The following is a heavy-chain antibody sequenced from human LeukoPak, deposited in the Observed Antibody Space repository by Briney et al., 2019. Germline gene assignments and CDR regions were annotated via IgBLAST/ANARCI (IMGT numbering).Heavy chain of an antibody. CDR3: ARDKILWFGELPYNWFDP. CDR1: GFTFSSCG. D-gene: IGHD3-10*01. Sequence: GGSLRLSCAASGFTFSSCGMHWVRQAPRKGLEWVAVISYYGSNKYYAGSVKGRFTISRDNSKNTLYLQMNSLRAEDTAVYYCARDKILWFGELPYNWFDPWGQGTLVTVSS. V-gene: IGHV3-30*03. CDR2: ISYYGSNK. J-gene: IGHJ5*02.